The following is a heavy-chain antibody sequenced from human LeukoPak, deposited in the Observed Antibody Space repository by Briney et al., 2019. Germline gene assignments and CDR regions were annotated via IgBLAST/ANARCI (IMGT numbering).Heavy chain of an antibody. J-gene: IGHJ4*02. Sequence: RSLRLSCAASGFTFSNYVMHWVRQAPGKGLEWVAVISYDGSNKYYADSVKGRFTISRDKSKNTLYLQMNSLRAEDTAVYYCARDRGSSFDYFDYWGQGTLVNVSS. CDR1: GFTFSNYV. V-gene: IGHV3-30-3*01. CDR2: ISYDGSNK. CDR3: ARDRGSSFDYFDY. D-gene: IGHD3-3*01.